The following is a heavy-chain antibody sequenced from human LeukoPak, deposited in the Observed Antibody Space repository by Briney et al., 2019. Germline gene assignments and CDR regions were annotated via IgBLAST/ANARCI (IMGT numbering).Heavy chain of an antibody. Sequence: GGSLRLSCAASGFPFSSYAMEWVRQAPGKGLEYVSAISDSGGSTYYADSVKGRFTISRDNSKNTLYLQMSSLRAEDTAVYFCVRGYSFGPYGMDVWGQGTTVTVSS. CDR2: ISDSGGST. CDR1: GFPFSSYA. CDR3: VRGYSFGPYGMDV. V-gene: IGHV3-64D*09. D-gene: IGHD2-15*01. J-gene: IGHJ6*02.